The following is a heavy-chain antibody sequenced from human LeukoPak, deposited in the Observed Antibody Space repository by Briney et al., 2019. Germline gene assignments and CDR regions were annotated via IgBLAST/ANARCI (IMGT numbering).Heavy chain of an antibody. J-gene: IGHJ2*01. Sequence: GGSLRLSGVASGLTFSSYGLGWCGRAPGKGLEGVANIKPDGGEKYSVDSVVGRFTISRDNAKTSLYLQMNSLRADDTAVYYCARRIAGTATGGYFEPWGRGPLVSVSS. V-gene: IGHV3-7*01. CDR2: IKPDGGEK. CDR3: ARRIAGTATGGYFEP. D-gene: IGHD6-13*01. CDR1: GLTFSSYG.